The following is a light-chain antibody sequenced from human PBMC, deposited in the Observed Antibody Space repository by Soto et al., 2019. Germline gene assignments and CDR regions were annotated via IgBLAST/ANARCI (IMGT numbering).Light chain of an antibody. CDR3: SAWDDSLNGLYV. CDR1: SSNIGINT. J-gene: IGLJ1*01. V-gene: IGLV1-44*01. CDR2: TDN. Sequence: QSVLTQPPSASGTPGQRVTISCSGSSSNIGINTVNWYQQVPGTAPKLLIYTDNQRPSGVPDRFSGSKSGTSASLAIRGLQAEDDADYYCSAWDDSLNGLYVFGTGTKLTVL.